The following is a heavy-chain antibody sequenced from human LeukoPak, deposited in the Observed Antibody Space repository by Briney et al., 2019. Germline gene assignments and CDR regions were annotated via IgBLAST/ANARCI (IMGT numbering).Heavy chain of an antibody. D-gene: IGHD4-23*01. V-gene: IGHV3-30*04. CDR2: ISYDGSNK. Sequence: GRSLRLSCAASGFTFSRYAMHWVRQAPGKGLEWVAVISYDGSNKYYADSVKGRFTISRDNSKNTLYLQMNSLRAEDTAVYYCARDPVTTMVTPRFDYWGQGTLVTVSS. J-gene: IGHJ4*02. CDR3: ARDPVTTMVTPRFDY. CDR1: GFTFSRYA.